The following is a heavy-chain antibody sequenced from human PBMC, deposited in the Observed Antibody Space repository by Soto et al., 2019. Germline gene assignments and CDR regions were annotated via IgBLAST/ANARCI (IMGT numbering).Heavy chain of an antibody. CDR1: GYTFTGYY. D-gene: IGHD1-26*01. V-gene: IGHV1-2*02. Sequence: QVQRVQSGTEVKRPGDSVKVSCKASGYTFTGYYVHWVRQAPGQGLEWMGWINPNSGDTYLAQRFQGRVTMNRDTSIGTAYMELRDLTSDDTAEYYCAKGGAIVAAGTRVYLYNAMDVWGQGTTVTVSS. CDR3: AKGGAIVAAGTRVYLYNAMDV. CDR2: INPNSGDT. J-gene: IGHJ6*02.